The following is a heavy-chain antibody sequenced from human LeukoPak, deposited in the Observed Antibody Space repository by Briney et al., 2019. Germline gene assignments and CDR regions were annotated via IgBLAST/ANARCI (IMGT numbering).Heavy chain of an antibody. CDR1: GFTFSSYE. D-gene: IGHD2-15*01. Sequence: PGGSLRLSCAASGFTFSSYEMNWVRQAPGRGLEWVSYISSSGSTIYYADSVKGRFTISRDNSKNTLYLQMNSPRAEDTAVYYCARDLVKWSPIDLCDYWGQGTLVTVSS. CDR2: ISSSGSTI. J-gene: IGHJ4*02. V-gene: IGHV3-48*03. CDR3: ARDLVKWSPIDLCDY.